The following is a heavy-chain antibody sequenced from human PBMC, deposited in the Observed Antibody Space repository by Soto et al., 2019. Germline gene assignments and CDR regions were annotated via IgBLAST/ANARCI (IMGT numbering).Heavy chain of an antibody. V-gene: IGHV1-46*01. Sequence: QVHLVQSGAEVKKPGASVKISCKASGYTFRSYYVHWVRQAPGHGLEWMGFVNPSVGRTSYAQNFQGRGAMTTDKSTSIAFMELSNLTSEDTAVYYCARQVVLMVTDASTPRPNTRFDPWRQGTLVNVSS. CDR1: GYTFRSYY. D-gene: IGHD2-8*01. J-gene: IGHJ5*02. CDR3: ARQVVLMVTDASTPRPNTRFDP. CDR2: VNPSVGRT.